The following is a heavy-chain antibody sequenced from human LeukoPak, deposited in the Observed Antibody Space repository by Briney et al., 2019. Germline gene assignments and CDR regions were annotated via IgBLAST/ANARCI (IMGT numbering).Heavy chain of an antibody. D-gene: IGHD5-18*01. V-gene: IGHV3-23*01. J-gene: IGHJ4*02. CDR1: GFTFSSYA. CDR3: AKDHGYSYGNFDY. Sequence: GGSLRLSCAASGFTFSSYAMSWVRQAPGKGLEWVSAISGSGGSTYYADSVKGRFTISRDNSKNTLYLQMNSLGAEDTAVYYCAKDHGYSYGNFDYWGQGTLVTVSS. CDR2: ISGSGGST.